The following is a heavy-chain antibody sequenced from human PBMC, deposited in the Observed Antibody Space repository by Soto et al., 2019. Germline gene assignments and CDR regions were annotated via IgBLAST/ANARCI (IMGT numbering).Heavy chain of an antibody. Sequence: ASVKVSCKASGYTFPSYGIGWVRQAPGQGLEWMGWISAYNGNTNYAQKLQGRVTMTTDTSTSTAYMELRSLRSDDTAVYYCARDRGRYYGSGSYYPSSYFDYWGQGTLVTVSS. V-gene: IGHV1-18*01. CDR3: ARDRGRYYGSGSYYPSSYFDY. CDR1: GYTFPSYG. CDR2: ISAYNGNT. D-gene: IGHD3-10*01. J-gene: IGHJ4*02.